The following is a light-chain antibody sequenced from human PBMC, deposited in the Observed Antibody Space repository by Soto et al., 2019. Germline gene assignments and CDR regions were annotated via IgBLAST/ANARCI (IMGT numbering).Light chain of an antibody. CDR1: SSNIGAGYD. CDR2: GNS. CDR3: QSYDGSLSGWV. J-gene: IGLJ3*02. Sequence: QSVLTQPPSVSGAPGQRVTISCTGSSSNIGAGYDVHWYQQLPGTAPKLLIYGNSNRPSGVPDRFSGSKSGTSASLAITGLQAEDEAHYYCQSYDGSLSGWVFGGGTPLAVL. V-gene: IGLV1-40*01.